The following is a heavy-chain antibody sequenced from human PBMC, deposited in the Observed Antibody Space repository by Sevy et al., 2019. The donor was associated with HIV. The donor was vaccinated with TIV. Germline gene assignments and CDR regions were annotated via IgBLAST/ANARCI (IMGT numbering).Heavy chain of an antibody. J-gene: IGHJ6*02. CDR1: GFSFSMKA. Sequence: GRSLRLSCAASGFSFSMKAMSWVRRAPGKGLEWVSAISHSGGSTFYTDSVRGRFTISRDNSKNTLYLQMNNLRAEDTAVYYCAKDGAYSNYPLYRSEGLDVWGQGTTVTVSS. V-gene: IGHV3-23*01. CDR2: ISHSGGST. D-gene: IGHD4-4*01. CDR3: AKDGAYSNYPLYRSEGLDV.